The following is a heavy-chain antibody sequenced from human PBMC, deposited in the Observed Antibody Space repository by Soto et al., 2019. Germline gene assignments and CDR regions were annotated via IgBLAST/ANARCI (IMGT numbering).Heavy chain of an antibody. D-gene: IGHD3-3*01. CDR2: ISSNGGST. CDR3: VKDLAYYDFWSGYYWPNYYYGMDV. Sequence: PGGSLRLSCSASGFTFSSYAMHWVRQAPGEGLEYVSAISSNGGSTYYADSVKGRFTISRDNSKNTLYLQMSSLRAEDTAVYYCVKDLAYYDFWSGYYWPNYYYGMDVWGQGTTVTVSS. CDR1: GFTFSSYA. V-gene: IGHV3-64D*08. J-gene: IGHJ6*02.